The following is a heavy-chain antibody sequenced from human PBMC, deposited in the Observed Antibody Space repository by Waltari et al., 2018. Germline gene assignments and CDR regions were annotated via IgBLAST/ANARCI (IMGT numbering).Heavy chain of an antibody. D-gene: IGHD1-1*01. Sequence: QLQLQESGPGLVKPSGTLSLICAVSGESMSTSDYWGLVRQPPGKGLEWIGQVRGDGKTNYNPSFASRVTMSLDTSTYHFALKLTSATAADTALYYYARDRGRGLYLDTWGQGTLVTVSP. CDR2: VRGDGKT. J-gene: IGHJ4*02. V-gene: IGHV4-4*02. CDR1: GESMSTSDY. CDR3: ARDRGRGLYLDT.